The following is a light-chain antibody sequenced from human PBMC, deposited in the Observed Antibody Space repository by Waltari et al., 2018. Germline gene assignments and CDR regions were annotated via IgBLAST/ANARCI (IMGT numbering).Light chain of an antibody. CDR3: AVWDDSLNGWM. CDR1: SSNIGSKT. Sequence: QSVVTQSPSASGPPGQRVTISCSGSSSNIGSKTVNWYQHLPGTAPKLLIHNNKQRPSGVPDRFSGSKSDTSASLAISGLQSEEEAEYYCAVWDDSLNGWMFGGGTKLTVL. V-gene: IGLV1-44*01. J-gene: IGLJ3*02. CDR2: NNK.